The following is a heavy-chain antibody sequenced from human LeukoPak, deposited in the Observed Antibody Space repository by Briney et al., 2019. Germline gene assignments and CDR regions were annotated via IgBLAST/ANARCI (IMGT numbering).Heavy chain of an antibody. CDR3: AREGPFGIAVATDYYYGMDV. Sequence: ASVKVSCTASGYTFTSYGISWVRQAPGQGLEWMGWISAYNGNTNYAQTLQGRVTMTTDTSTSTAYMELRSLRSDDTAVYYCAREGPFGIAVATDYYYGMDVWGQGTTVTVSS. CDR2: ISAYNGNT. D-gene: IGHD6-19*01. J-gene: IGHJ6*02. V-gene: IGHV1-18*01. CDR1: GYTFTSYG.